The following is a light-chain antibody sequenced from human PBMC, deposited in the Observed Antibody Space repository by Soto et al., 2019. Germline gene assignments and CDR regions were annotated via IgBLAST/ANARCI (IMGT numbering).Light chain of an antibody. V-gene: IGKV1-5*01. CDR1: QDISNY. J-gene: IGKJ1*01. CDR3: QQYETFSGT. CDR2: DAS. Sequence: DIQMTQSPSSLSASVGDRVTITFQASQDISNYLTWYQQKPGEAPKLLIYDASALARGVPSRFSGSGSGTKFTLTIASLQPDDFATYYCQQYETFSGTFGPGTKVDIK.